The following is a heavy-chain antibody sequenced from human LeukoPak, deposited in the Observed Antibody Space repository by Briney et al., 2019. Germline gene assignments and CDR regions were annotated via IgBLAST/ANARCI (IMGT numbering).Heavy chain of an antibody. CDR2: ISYDGSNK. CDR3: AKAGGSYDSGYYYYYMDV. V-gene: IGHV3-30*18. Sequence: GGSLRLSCAASGFTFSSYGMHWVRQAPGKGLEWVAVISYDGSNKYYADSVKGRFTISRDNSKNTLYLQMNSLRAEDTAVYYCAKAGGSYDSGYYYYYMDVWGKGTTVTVSS. J-gene: IGHJ6*03. CDR1: GFTFSSYG. D-gene: IGHD1-26*01.